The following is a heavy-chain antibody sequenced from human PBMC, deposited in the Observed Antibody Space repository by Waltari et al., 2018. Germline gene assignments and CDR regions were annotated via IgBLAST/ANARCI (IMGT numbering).Heavy chain of an antibody. V-gene: IGHV4-34*01. CDR2: INHSGST. CDR3: ARGRVGSSGWYGY. J-gene: IGHJ4*02. Sequence: QVQLQQWGAGLLKPSETLSLTCAVYGGSFSGYYWSWIRQPPGKGLEWIGEINHSGSTNYNPSLKSRVTISVDTSKNQFSLKLSSVTAADMAVYYCARGRVGSSGWYGYWGQGTLVTVSS. D-gene: IGHD6-19*01. CDR1: GGSFSGYY.